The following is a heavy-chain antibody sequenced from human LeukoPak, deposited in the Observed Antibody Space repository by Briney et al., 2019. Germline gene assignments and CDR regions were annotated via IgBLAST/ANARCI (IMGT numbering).Heavy chain of an antibody. D-gene: IGHD2-15*01. CDR3: ARGGRYCSGGSCYFNY. CDR1: GFTFSRYW. Sequence: GESLRLSCAASGFTFSRYWMSWVRQAPGKGLEWVANIKEDGSEKYYVDSVKGRFTISRDNAKNSLYLQMNSLRAEDTAVYYCARGGRYCSGGSCYFNYWGQGTLVTVSS. J-gene: IGHJ4*02. CDR2: IKEDGSEK. V-gene: IGHV3-7*01.